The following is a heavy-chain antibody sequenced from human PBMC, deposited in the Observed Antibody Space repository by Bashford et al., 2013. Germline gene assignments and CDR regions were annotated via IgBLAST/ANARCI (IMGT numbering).Heavy chain of an antibody. Sequence: ASVKGSPARASGYTFTGYYMHWVRQAPWTRGLSGWDGSTPNSGGTNYAQKFQGRVTMTRDTSISTAYMELSRLRSDDTAVYYCARDGYNSLYYYYMDGLGQKGPRVTRLL. J-gene: IGHJ6*03. V-gene: IGHV1-2*06. CDR1: GYTFTGYY. CDR2: STPNSGGT. CDR3: ARDGYNSLYYYYMDG. D-gene: IGHD5-24*01.